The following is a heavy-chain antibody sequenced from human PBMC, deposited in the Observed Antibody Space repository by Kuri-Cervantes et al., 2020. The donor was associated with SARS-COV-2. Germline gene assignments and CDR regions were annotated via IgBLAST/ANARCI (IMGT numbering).Heavy chain of an antibody. J-gene: IGHJ3*02. CDR1: GFSLTTSGMC. D-gene: IGHD3-22*01. V-gene: IGHV2-70*12. CDR2: IDWDDDK. Sequence: SGPTLVKPTQTLTLTCTFSGFSLTTSGMCVAWIRQPPGKALEWLARIDWDDDKYYKTSLNTRLSISKDTSKDQVVLTMTNMDPVDTATYYCAHRRFSSGYYPGSSAFDIWGQGTMVTVSS. CDR3: AHRRFSSGYYPGSSAFDI.